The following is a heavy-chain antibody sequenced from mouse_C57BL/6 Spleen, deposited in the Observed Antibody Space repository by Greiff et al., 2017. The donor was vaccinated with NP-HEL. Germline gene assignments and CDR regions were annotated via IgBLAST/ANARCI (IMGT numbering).Heavy chain of an antibody. CDR3: ARFFTAVVATEYFDV. Sequence: QVQLQQSVAELVKPGASVKISCKASGYAFSSYCMNWVKQRPGKGLEWIGQIYPGDGDTNYNGKFKGKATLTADKSSSTAYMQLSSLTSEGSAVYFCARFFTAVVATEYFDVWGTGTTVTVSS. CDR1: GYAFSSYC. CDR2: IYPGDGDT. V-gene: IGHV1-80*01. J-gene: IGHJ1*03. D-gene: IGHD1-1*01.